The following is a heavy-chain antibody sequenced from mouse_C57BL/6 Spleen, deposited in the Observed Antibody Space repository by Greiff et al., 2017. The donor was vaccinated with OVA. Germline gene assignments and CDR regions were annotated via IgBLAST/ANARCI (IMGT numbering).Heavy chain of an antibody. CDR1: GYTFTSYW. V-gene: IGHV1-61*01. CDR2: IYPSDSET. Sequence: VQLQQPGAELVRPGSSVKLSCKASGYTFTSYWMDWVKQRPGQGLEWIGNIYPSDSETHYNQKFKDKATLTVAKSSSTAYMQLSSLTSEDSAVYYCASLLWYPHWYFDVWGTGTTVTVSS. D-gene: IGHD2-10*01. J-gene: IGHJ1*03. CDR3: ASLLWYPHWYFDV.